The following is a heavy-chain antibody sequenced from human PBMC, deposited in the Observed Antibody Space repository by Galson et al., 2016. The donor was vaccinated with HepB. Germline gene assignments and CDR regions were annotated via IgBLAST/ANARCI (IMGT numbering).Heavy chain of an antibody. Sequence: SLRLSCAASGFTFSNFAMHWVRQAPGKGLEYVSGISSDGGSTFYADSVKDRFTVSRDNSKNTLYLQMGSLRADDMAVYYYASPVYGDYISYYYYGMDVWGQGTTVTVSS. J-gene: IGHJ6*02. V-gene: IGHV3-64*02. CDR3: ASPVYGDYISYYYYGMDV. CDR1: GFTFSNFA. CDR2: ISSDGGST. D-gene: IGHD4-17*01.